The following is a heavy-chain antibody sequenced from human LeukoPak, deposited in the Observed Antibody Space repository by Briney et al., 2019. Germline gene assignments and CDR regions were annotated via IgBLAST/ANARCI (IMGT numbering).Heavy chain of an antibody. V-gene: IGHV4-59*12. CDR3: AREERYSSSWGRYYYYGMDV. Sequence: SETLSLTCTVSGGSISSYYWSWIRQPPGKGLEWIGYIYYSGSTNYNPSLKSRVTISVYTSKNQFSLKLSSVTAADTAVYYCAREERYSSSWGRYYYYGMDVWGQGTTVTVSS. D-gene: IGHD6-13*01. CDR1: GGSISSYY. J-gene: IGHJ6*02. CDR2: IYYSGST.